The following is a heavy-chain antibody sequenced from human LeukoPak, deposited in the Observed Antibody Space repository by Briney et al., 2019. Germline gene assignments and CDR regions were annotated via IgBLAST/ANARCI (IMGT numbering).Heavy chain of an antibody. J-gene: IGHJ4*02. Sequence: SETLSLTCTVSGDSISSYYWSWIRQPAGKGLEWIGRIYTSGSTNYNPSLKSRVTMSVDTSKNQFSLKLSSVTAADTAVYYCARGYYYGSGSSLDYWGQGTLVTVSS. CDR3: ARGYYYGSGSSLDY. CDR1: GDSISSYY. D-gene: IGHD3-10*01. CDR2: IYTSGST. V-gene: IGHV4-4*07.